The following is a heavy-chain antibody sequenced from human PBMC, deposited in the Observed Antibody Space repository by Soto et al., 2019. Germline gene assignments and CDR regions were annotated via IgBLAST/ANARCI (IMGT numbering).Heavy chain of an antibody. CDR2: IDPRDSYS. CDR3: ARLSTGVWDKSTCQHCDGLYV. Sequence: AESLKISGQASGCHVGTFWITWVRQMPGKGLEWMATIDPRDSYSNYSLSFQGRVTISADKSIGSAYLHWSTLEASDTAIYYCARLSTGVWDKSTCQHCDGLYVCGQGTSVIGSS. J-gene: IGHJ6*02. D-gene: IGHD3-10*01. CDR1: GCHVGTFW. V-gene: IGHV5-10-1*01.